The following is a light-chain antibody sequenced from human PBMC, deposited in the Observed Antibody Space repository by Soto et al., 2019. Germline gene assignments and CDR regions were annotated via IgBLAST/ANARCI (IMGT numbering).Light chain of an antibody. J-gene: IGKJ1*01. Sequence: DIQMPQSPSTLSASVGDRVTITCRASQTISYWLAWYQQKPGKAPKLLIYKASNLESGVPSRFSGSGSGTEFTLTISGPQPDDFATYYCQQYNSYSTFGQGTKVDI. V-gene: IGKV1-5*03. CDR1: QTISYW. CDR3: QQYNSYST. CDR2: KAS.